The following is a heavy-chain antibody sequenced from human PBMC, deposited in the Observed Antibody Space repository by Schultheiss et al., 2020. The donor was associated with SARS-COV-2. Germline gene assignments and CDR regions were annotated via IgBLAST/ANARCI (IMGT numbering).Heavy chain of an antibody. D-gene: IGHD2-2*02. CDR2: ISGSGGST. CDR1: GFTFSSYA. J-gene: IGHJ4*02. Sequence: GESLKISCAASGFTFSSYAMSWVRQAPGKGLEWVSAISGSGGSTYYADSVKGRFTISRDNSKNTLYLQMNSLRAEDTAVYYCAYGTLGYCSSTSCYRWSAFDYWGQGTMVTAAS. V-gene: IGHV3-23*01. CDR3: AYGTLGYCSSTSCYRWSAFDY.